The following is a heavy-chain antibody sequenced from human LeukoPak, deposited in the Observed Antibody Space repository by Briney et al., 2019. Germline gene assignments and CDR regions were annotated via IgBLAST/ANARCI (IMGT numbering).Heavy chain of an antibody. J-gene: IGHJ6*02. CDR2: ISSSSTI. Sequence: GGSLRLSCAASGFTFSSHSMNWVRQAPGKGLEWVSYISSSSTIYYADSVKGRFTISRDNARNSLYLQMNSLRDEDTAMYYCARDYRAMDVWGRGTTVTVSS. CDR1: GFTFSSHS. CDR3: ARDYRAMDV. V-gene: IGHV3-48*02.